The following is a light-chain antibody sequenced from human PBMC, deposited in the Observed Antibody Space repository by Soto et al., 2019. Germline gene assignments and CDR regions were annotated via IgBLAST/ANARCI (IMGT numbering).Light chain of an antibody. Sequence: ETVLTQSPGTLSLSPGERATLSCRASQSVSSSYVAWYQQKPGQAPRLLIYGASSRATGIPDRFSGSGSGTDFTLTISRLEPEEFAVYYCQQYGSGYTFGQGTKLEIK. CDR1: QSVSSSY. CDR2: GAS. V-gene: IGKV3-20*01. J-gene: IGKJ2*01. CDR3: QQYGSGYT.